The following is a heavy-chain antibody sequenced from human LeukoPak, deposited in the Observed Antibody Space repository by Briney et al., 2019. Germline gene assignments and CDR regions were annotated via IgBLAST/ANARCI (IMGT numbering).Heavy chain of an antibody. CDR2: ISAYNGNT. J-gene: IGHJ3*02. V-gene: IGHV1-18*01. D-gene: IGHD6-19*01. CDR3: ARDIISKQWLLSADAFDI. CDR1: GYTFTSYG. Sequence: ASVKVSCKASGYTFTSYGISWVRQAPGQGLEWMGWISAYNGNTNYAQKLQGRVTMTTDTSTSTAYMELRSLRSDDTAVYYCARDIISKQWLLSADAFDIWGQGTMVTVSS.